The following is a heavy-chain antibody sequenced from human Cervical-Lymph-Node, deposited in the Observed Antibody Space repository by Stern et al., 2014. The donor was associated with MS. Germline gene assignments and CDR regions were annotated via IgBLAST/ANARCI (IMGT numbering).Heavy chain of an antibody. D-gene: IGHD3-9*01. CDR3: ARPASGDFDF. J-gene: IGHJ1*01. CDR2: MNPNTGNT. Sequence: VQLLESGAEVKKPGASVKVSCKASGYTFSNYDINWVRQASGQGLEWMGWMNPNTGNTGSAQKFQGRVTMTRDTSRSTAYMELSGLRSADPAVYSGARPASGDFDFGGRGSLVIVSS. V-gene: IGHV1-8*01. CDR1: GYTFSNYD.